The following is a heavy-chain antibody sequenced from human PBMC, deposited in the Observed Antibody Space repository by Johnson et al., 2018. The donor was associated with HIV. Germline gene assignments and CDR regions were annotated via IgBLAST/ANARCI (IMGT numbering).Heavy chain of an antibody. CDR2: IRYDGSNK. J-gene: IGHJ3*02. Sequence: QLVESGGGLVQPGGSLRLSCAASGFTFSSYGMHWVRQAPGKGLEWVAFIRYDGSNKYYADSVKGRFHISRDNSKNTLYLQMNSLRAEETAVYYCARSGLFVLVVYAPDVFDIWGQGTMVTVSS. D-gene: IGHD2-8*02. V-gene: IGHV3-30*02. CDR3: ARSGLFVLVVYAPDVFDI. CDR1: GFTFSSYG.